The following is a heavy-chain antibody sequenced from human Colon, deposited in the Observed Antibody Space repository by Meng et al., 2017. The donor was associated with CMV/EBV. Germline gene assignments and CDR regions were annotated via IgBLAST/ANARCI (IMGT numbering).Heavy chain of an antibody. CDR1: GFTSIDYA. CDR3: VRDVSPGGADV. Sequence: ALRLSCVASGFTSIDYAMHWIRQAPGKGLEWVSGFYGNGGRIDYADSVKGRFTVSRDSAKNSLYLQMNGLRTDDTAVYYCVRDVSPGGADVWGRGTAVTVSS. D-gene: IGHD3-16*01. J-gene: IGHJ6*02. V-gene: IGHV3-9*02. CDR2: FYGNGGRI.